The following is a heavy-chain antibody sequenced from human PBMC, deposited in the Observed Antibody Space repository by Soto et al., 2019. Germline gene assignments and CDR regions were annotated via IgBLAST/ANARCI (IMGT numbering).Heavy chain of an antibody. J-gene: IGHJ4*02. Sequence: SENLSLTCTVSDGSISSYYWGWIRQPPGKGLEWIGYIFYTGSTRSNPPLKSRVTISVDTSKRQFSLKLSSVTAADTAVYYCARHYPIANNWIYFDYLGQGTLVTAPQ. CDR1: DGSISSYY. D-gene: IGHD1-1*01. CDR2: IFYTGST. CDR3: ARHYPIANNWIYFDY. V-gene: IGHV4-59*08.